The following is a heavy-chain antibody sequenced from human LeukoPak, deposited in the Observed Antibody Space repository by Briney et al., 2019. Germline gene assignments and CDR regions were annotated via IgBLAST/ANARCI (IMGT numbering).Heavy chain of an antibody. CDR3: ARDLNDLLQNYRSTWYPADY. D-gene: IGHD6-13*01. J-gene: IGHJ4*02. V-gene: IGHV3-23*01. CDR1: GFTFDNFA. CDR2: ITGSGGST. Sequence: GGSLRLSCAPSGFTFDNFAMTWVRQAPGKGLEWVSEITGSGGSTYYADSVKGRFTISRDNSKNTLYLQMNSLRAEDTAVYYCARDLNDLLQNYRSTWYPADYWGQGTLVTVSS.